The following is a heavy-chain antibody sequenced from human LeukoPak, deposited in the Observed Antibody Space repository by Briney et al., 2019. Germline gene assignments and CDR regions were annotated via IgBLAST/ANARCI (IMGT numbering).Heavy chain of an antibody. J-gene: IGHJ4*02. CDR3: ARQFSMIFGVALDH. CDR1: GGSVSSGSYY. D-gene: IGHD3-3*01. V-gene: IGHV4-61*01. CDR2: IYYSGST. Sequence: PSETLSLTCTVSGGSVSSGSYYWSWIRQPPGKGLEWIGYIYYSGSTNYNPSLKSRVTISVDTSKNQFSLKLSSVTAADTAVYYCARQFSMIFGVALDHWGQGTLVTVSS.